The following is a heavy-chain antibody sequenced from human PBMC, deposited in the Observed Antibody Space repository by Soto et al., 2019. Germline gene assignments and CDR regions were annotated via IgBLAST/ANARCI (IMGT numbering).Heavy chain of an antibody. D-gene: IGHD3-10*02. V-gene: IGHV3-21*01. CDR2: ISSSSSYI. CDR1: GFTFSSYS. Sequence: GGSLRLSCAASGFTFSSYSMNWVRQAPGKGLEWGSSISSSSSYIYYADSVKGRFTISRDNAKNSLYLQMNSLRAEDTAVYYCARSLKGPHAMFFPRSSERFWFDPWGQGTLVTVSS. CDR3: ARSLKGPHAMFFPRSSERFWFDP. J-gene: IGHJ5*02.